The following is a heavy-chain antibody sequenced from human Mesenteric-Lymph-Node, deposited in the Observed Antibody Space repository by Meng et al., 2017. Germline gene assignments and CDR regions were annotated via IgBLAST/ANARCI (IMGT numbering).Heavy chain of an antibody. J-gene: IGHJ6*02. CDR1: GISISSGYY. Sequence: SETLSLTCTVAGISISSGYYWGWIRQPPGKGREWIGSIYHSGSTFYNTSLKSRGTISLDTSKNQFSLKLSSVTAADTAVYYCARDGSSSWYFHYYYGMDVWGQGTTVTVSS. V-gene: IGHV4-38-2*02. D-gene: IGHD6-13*01. CDR3: ARDGSSSWYFHYYYGMDV. CDR2: IYHSGST.